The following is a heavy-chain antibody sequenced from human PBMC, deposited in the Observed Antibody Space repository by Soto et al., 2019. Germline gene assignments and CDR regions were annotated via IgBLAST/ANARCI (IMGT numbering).Heavy chain of an antibody. Sequence: QVQLVQSGGEVKKPGAAMKVSCKASGHTFTTFGIGWVRQAPGQGLEWMGWISAYSGNTEYPEKLQGRVTMTIDTSTSRTYMELRSLRSDDTAVYYCARAFCSGGSCYLDYWGQGALVTVSS. CDR2: ISAYSGNT. V-gene: IGHV1-18*01. CDR3: ARAFCSGGSCYLDY. CDR1: GHTFTTFG. D-gene: IGHD2-15*01. J-gene: IGHJ4*02.